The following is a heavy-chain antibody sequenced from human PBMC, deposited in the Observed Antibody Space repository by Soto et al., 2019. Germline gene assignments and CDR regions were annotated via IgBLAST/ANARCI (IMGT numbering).Heavy chain of an antibody. CDR1: GFTFSNYA. J-gene: IGHJ4*02. D-gene: IGHD6-6*01. CDR3: AKQVRDGTSSPYYFDY. Sequence: SLRLSCAGSGFTFSNYAMSWVRQAPGKGLEWVSAISSAVNTYYADSVKGRFTISRDNSKNTLSLQMNRLRAEDTAVYYCAKQVRDGTSSPYYFDYWGQGTMVTVYS. CDR2: ISSAVNT. V-gene: IGHV3-23*01.